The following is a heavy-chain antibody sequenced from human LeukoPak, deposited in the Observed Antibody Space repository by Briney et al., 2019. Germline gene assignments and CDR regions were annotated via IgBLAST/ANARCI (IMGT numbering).Heavy chain of an antibody. CDR3: ARQSGSFYFFYYMDV. Sequence: SETLSLTCTVSGGSISSSSYYWGWIRQPPGTGLEWIGSIYYSGSTYYNPSLKSRVTISVDTSKNQFSLKVSSVTAADTAVYYCARQSGSFYFFYYMDVWGKGATVTVSS. D-gene: IGHD1-26*01. CDR2: IYYSGST. CDR1: GGSISSSSYY. J-gene: IGHJ6*03. V-gene: IGHV4-39*07.